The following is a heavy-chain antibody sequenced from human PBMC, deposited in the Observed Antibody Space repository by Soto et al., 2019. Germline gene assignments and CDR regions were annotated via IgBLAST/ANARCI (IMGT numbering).Heavy chain of an antibody. Sequence: GESLKISCKGSGYSFTSYWIGWGRQMPGKGLEWMGIIYPGDSDTRYSPSFQGQVTISADKSISTAYLQWSSLKASDTAMYYCARAREALIVVDAFDIWGQGTMVTVSS. CDR2: IYPGDSDT. CDR1: GYSFTSYW. D-gene: IGHD3-22*01. CDR3: ARAREALIVVDAFDI. J-gene: IGHJ3*02. V-gene: IGHV5-51*01.